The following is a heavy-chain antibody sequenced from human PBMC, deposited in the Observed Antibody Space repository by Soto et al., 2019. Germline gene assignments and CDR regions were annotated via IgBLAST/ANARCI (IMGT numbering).Heavy chain of an antibody. J-gene: IGHJ3*02. CDR2: ISGSGGST. D-gene: IGHD1-7*01. CDR1: GFTFSSYA. CDR3: AKAKATGTTIDDAFDI. Sequence: EVQLLESGGGLVQPGGSLRLSCAASGFTFSSYAMSWVRQAPGKGLEWVSAISGSGGSTYYADSVKGRFTISRDNSKNTLYLQMNSLRAEDTAVYYCAKAKATGTTIDDAFDIWGQGTMVTVSS. V-gene: IGHV3-23*01.